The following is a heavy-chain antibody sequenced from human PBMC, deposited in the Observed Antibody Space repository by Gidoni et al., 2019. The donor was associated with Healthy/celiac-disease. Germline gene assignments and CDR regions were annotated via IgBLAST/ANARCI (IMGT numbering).Heavy chain of an antibody. J-gene: IGHJ4*02. D-gene: IGHD3-22*01. V-gene: IGHV4-34*01. CDR2: INHSGST. CDR3: ARDYYDSSGYYQKKYYFDY. CDR1: GGSFLGSY. Sequence: QVQLQQWGAGLLKPSETLSLTCAVSGGSFLGSYWSWIRQPPGKGLEWIGEINHSGSTNYNPSLKSRVTISVDTSKNQFSLKLSSVTAADTAVYYCARDYYDSSGYYQKKYYFDYWGQGTLVTVSS.